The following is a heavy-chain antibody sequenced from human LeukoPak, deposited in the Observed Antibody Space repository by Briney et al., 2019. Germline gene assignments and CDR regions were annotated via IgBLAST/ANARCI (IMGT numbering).Heavy chain of an antibody. Sequence: SETLSLTCTVSGGSINGYYWSWIRQPPGKGLEWIGEINHSGSTNYNPSLKSRVTISVDTSKNQFSLKLSSVTAADTAVYYCARHAPTYYYGSGRYFDYWGQGTLVTVSS. V-gene: IGHV4-34*01. D-gene: IGHD3-10*01. CDR3: ARHAPTYYYGSGRYFDY. CDR2: INHSGST. CDR1: GGSINGYY. J-gene: IGHJ4*02.